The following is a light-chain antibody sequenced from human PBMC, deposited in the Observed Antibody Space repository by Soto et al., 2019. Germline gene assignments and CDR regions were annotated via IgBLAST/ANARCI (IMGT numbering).Light chain of an antibody. J-gene: IGKJ2*01. V-gene: IGKV1-39*01. Sequence: DIRMTQSPSSLSASVGDRVTITRRASQSISSYLNWYQQKPGKAPKLVIYAASSLQSGVPSRFSGSGSGTDFTLTISSLQPEDFATYYCQQSYSTPPTFGQGTKLEIK. CDR1: QSISSY. CDR2: AAS. CDR3: QQSYSTPPT.